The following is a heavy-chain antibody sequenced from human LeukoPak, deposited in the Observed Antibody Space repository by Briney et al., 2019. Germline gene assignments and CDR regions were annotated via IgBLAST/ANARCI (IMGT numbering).Heavy chain of an antibody. CDR1: GYTFTGYY. D-gene: IGHD5-18*01. J-gene: IGHJ4*02. Sequence: ASVKVSCKASGYTFTGYYMHWVRQAPGQGLEWMGRINPNSGGTNYAQKFQGRVTITRDTSASTAYMELSSLRSEDTAVYYCARSRRGYSYGSFDYWGQGTLVTVSS. CDR2: INPNSGGT. CDR3: ARSRRGYSYGSFDY. V-gene: IGHV1-2*06.